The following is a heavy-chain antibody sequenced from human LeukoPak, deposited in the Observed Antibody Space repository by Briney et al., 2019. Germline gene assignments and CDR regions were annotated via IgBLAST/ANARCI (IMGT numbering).Heavy chain of an antibody. Sequence: GASVKPACLAAASTFASNCIDCVRQAPGQGLEWMGRIITILGIANYAQKFQGRVTTTADKSTSTAYMELSRLRSEDTAVYYCARDASNYYDSSGYYDWDYWGQGTLVSVSS. J-gene: IGHJ4*02. CDR1: ASTFASNC. D-gene: IGHD3-22*01. V-gene: IGHV1-69*04. CDR3: ARDASNYYDSSGYYDWDY. CDR2: IITILGIA.